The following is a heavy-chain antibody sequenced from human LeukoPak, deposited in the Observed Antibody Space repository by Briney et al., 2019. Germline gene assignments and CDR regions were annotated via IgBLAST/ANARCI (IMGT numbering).Heavy chain of an antibody. CDR1: GFAFSTDA. J-gene: IGHJ3*01. V-gene: IGHV3-23*01. D-gene: IGHD5-24*01. CDR2: ISAGGDST. CDR3: ARTTGGDGYKDAFDF. Sequence: GGSLRLSCAASGFAFSTDAMSWVRQSPGKGLESFSTISAGGDSTYYADSVKGRFNISRDNSKNTLYLQVNSLSAEDTAVYYCARTTGGDGYKDAFDFWGQGTMVTVSS.